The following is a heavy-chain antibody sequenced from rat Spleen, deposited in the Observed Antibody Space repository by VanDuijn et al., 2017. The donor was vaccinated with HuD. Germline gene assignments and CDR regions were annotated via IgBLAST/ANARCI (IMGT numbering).Heavy chain of an antibody. Sequence: EVQLVESGGGLVQPGRSLKLSCAVSGFTFSNYGLHWIRQAPTKSLEWVATISYDGSSTYYRDSVKGRFTISRDNAKSTLYLQMDSLRSEDTATYFCAAAGNRVSRFAYWGQGTLVTVSS. J-gene: IGHJ3*01. CDR3: AAAGNRVSRFAY. CDR2: ISYDGSST. CDR1: GFTFSNYG. V-gene: IGHV5-19*01. D-gene: IGHD1-4*01.